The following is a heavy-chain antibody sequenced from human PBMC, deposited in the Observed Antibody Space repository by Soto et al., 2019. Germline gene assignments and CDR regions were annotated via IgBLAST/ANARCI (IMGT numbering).Heavy chain of an antibody. CDR2: ISGSGGST. D-gene: IGHD2-2*03. CDR3: AKDGYCSSTSCYRLGWFDP. J-gene: IGHJ5*02. CDR1: GFTFSSYA. Sequence: EVQLLESGGGLVQPGGSLRLSCAASGFTFSSYAMSWVRQAPGKGLEWVSAISGSGGSTYYADSVKGRFTISRDNSKNTLYLQMNSLRAEDMAVYYCAKDGYCSSTSCYRLGWFDPWGQGTLVTVSS. V-gene: IGHV3-23*01.